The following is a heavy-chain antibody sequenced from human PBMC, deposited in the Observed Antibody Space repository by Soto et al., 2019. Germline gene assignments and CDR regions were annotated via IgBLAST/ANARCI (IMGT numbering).Heavy chain of an antibody. CDR2: INPNSGGT. D-gene: IGHD2-2*01. Sequence: QVQLVQSGAEVKKPGASVKVSCKASGYTFTGYYMHWVRQAPGQGLEWMGWINPNSGGTNYAQKFQRRVTMTRDTSISTAYMELSRLRSDDTAVYYCARVVVPAAPSYGMDVWGQGTTVTVSS. J-gene: IGHJ6*02. V-gene: IGHV1-2*02. CDR1: GYTFTGYY. CDR3: ARVVVPAAPSYGMDV.